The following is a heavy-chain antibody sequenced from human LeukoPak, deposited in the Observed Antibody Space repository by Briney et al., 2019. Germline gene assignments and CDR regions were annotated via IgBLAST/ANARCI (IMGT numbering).Heavy chain of an antibody. J-gene: IGHJ6*03. D-gene: IGHD2-15*01. CDR1: GGSISNYH. CDR2: ISSSGSP. CDR3: TKSRTVVLPGRTYYSYYYYMDV. Sequence: PSETLSLTCTVSGGSISNYHWSWLRQPSGKGLEWIGYISSSGSPSYNPPLKSRVTMPLNKSKSQLLLELRSVTAADTAVYYWTKSRTVVLPGRTYYSYYYYMDVWGKGATVTVSS. V-gene: IGHV4-4*09.